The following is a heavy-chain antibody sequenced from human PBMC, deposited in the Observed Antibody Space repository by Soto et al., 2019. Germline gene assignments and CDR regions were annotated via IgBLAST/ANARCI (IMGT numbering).Heavy chain of an antibody. CDR3: AKALPMYASGWYYFYGMDV. V-gene: IGHV1-69*06. J-gene: IGHJ6*02. CDR2: IIPIFGTA. D-gene: IGHD6-19*01. CDR1: GGTVGSYA. Sequence: SAKVPCKSSGGTVGSYAVICVRQAPRQGLEWMGGIIPIFGTANYAQKFQGRVTITADNSKSTLFLQVDSLTAEDTAVYYCAKALPMYASGWYYFYGMDVWGQGTTVNVS.